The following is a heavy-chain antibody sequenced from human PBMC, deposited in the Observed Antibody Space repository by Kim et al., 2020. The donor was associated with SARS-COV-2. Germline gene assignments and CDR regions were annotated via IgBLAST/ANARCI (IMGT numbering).Heavy chain of an antibody. V-gene: IGHV1-8*02. D-gene: IGHD5-18*01. CDR2: MNPNSGST. CDR1: GYTFTAYE. J-gene: IGHJ4*02. CDR3: ATSYTRYSYGYY. Sequence: ASVKVSCKASGYTFTAYEINWVRQATGQGLEWLGWMNPNSGSTGYAQKFQGRVTMTRNTSINTAYMELSSLISEDTAVYYCATSYTRYSYGYYWGQGTPVAVSS.